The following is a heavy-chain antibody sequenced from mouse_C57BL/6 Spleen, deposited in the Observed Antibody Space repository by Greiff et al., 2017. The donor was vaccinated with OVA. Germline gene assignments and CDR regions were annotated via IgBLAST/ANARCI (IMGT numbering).Heavy chain of an antibody. CDR1: GYTFTSYW. V-gene: IGHV1-50*01. CDR2: IDPSDSYT. Sequence: QVQLQQPGAELVKPGASVKLSCKASGYTFTSYWMQWVKQRPGQGLEWIGEIDPSDSYTNYNQKFKGKATLTVDTSSSTAYMQLSSLTSEDSAVYYCARGRLNWDAYAMDYWGQGTSVTVSS. J-gene: IGHJ4*01. D-gene: IGHD4-1*01. CDR3: ARGRLNWDAYAMDY.